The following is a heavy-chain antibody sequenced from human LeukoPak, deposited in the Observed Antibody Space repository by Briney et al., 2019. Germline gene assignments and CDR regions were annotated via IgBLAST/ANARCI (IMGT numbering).Heavy chain of an antibody. CDR1: GGTFSSYA. J-gene: IGHJ4*02. Sequence: SVRVSCKASGGTFSSYAIIWVRQAPGQGLEWMGRIIPILDITNYAQKFQGRVAMTRDTSTSTAYMELRSLRSDDTAVYYCARGLSCSGNTCYAAHFDSWGQGTLVTVSS. CDR2: IIPILDIT. D-gene: IGHD2-15*01. CDR3: ARGLSCSGNTCYAAHFDS. V-gene: IGHV1-69*04.